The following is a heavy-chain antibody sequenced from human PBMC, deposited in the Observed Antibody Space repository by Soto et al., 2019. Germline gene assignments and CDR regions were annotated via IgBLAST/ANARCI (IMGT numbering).Heavy chain of an antibody. CDR2: IYPGDSDT. CDR1: GYSFARYW. J-gene: IGHJ6*02. Sequence: PGESLTISSNFAGYSFARYWIGWVRQMPGKGLEWMGIIYPGDSDTRYSPSFQGQVTISADKSISTAYLQWSSLKASDTAMYYCARSSGDYALYGMDVWGQGTTVTVSS. CDR3: ARSSGDYALYGMDV. V-gene: IGHV5-51*01. D-gene: IGHD4-17*01.